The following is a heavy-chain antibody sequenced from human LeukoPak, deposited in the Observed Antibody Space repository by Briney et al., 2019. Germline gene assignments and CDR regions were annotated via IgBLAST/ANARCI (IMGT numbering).Heavy chain of an antibody. CDR3: AKVGQQLATFDY. D-gene: IGHD6-13*01. J-gene: IGHJ4*02. V-gene: IGHV3-23*01. CDR2: ISPSGGNT. Sequence: GGSLRLSCAASGITFTNYAMTWVRQAPGKGLEWVSAISPSGGNTDYAHSVKGRFTISRDNSKNTLYLQMNSLRAEDTAVYYCAKVGQQLATFDYWGQGTLVTVSS. CDR1: GITFTNYA.